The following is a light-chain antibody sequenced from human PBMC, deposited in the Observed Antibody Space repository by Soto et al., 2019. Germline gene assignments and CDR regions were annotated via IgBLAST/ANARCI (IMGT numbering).Light chain of an antibody. V-gene: IGKV1-39*01. J-gene: IGKJ5*01. CDR3: QQAYSFPIT. CDR1: QSISTY. Sequence: DIQMTQSPSSLSASVGDRVTITFRASQSISTYVNWYQQKPGKAPNLLIYTASSLQSGVPSRFSGSGSGTDFTLSINSLQPEDFATYYCQQAYSFPITFGQGTRLEIK. CDR2: TAS.